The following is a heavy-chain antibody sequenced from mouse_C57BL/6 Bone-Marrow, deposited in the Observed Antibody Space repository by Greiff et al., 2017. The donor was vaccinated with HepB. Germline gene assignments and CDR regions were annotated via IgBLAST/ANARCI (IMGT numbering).Heavy chain of an antibody. CDR3: ARRGYAMDY. Sequence: QVQLQQSGPELVKPGASVKISCKASGYAFRSSWMNWVKPMPGKGLEWIGRIYPGDGDTNYNGKFKGKATLTADKSSSTAYMQLSSLTAEDSAVYFCARRGYAMDYWGQGTSVTVSS. V-gene: IGHV1-82*01. J-gene: IGHJ4*01. CDR2: IYPGDGDT. CDR1: GYAFRSSW.